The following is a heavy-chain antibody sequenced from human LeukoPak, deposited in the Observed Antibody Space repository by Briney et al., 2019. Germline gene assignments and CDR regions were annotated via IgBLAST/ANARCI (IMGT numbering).Heavy chain of an antibody. V-gene: IGHV4-59*08. CDR2: IYYSGST. J-gene: IGHJ3*02. CDR3: ATVSPPQDAFDI. Sequence: SETLSLTCTVSGGSISSYYWSWIRQPPGKGLEWIGYIYYSGSTNYNPSLKSRVTISVDTSKNQFSLKLSSVTAADTAVYYCATVSPPQDAFDIWGQGTMVTVSS. CDR1: GGSISSYY.